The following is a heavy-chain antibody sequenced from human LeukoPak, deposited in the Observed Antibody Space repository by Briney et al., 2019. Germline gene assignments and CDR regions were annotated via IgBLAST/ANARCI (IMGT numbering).Heavy chain of an antibody. CDR1: GGSISSYY. Sequence: KPSETLSLTCTVSGGSISSYYWSWIRQPPGKGLERIGYIYYSGSTNYNPSLKSRVTISVDTSKNQFSLKLSSVTAADTAVYYCASYYYDSSGYPAYFDYWGQGTLVTVSS. D-gene: IGHD3-22*01. J-gene: IGHJ4*02. V-gene: IGHV4-59*01. CDR3: ASYYYDSSGYPAYFDY. CDR2: IYYSGST.